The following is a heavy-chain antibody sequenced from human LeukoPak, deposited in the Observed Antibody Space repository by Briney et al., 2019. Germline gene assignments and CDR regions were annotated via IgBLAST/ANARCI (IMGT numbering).Heavy chain of an antibody. CDR1: GGSFSGYY. D-gene: IGHD1-26*01. Sequence: KPSERRSLTCAVYGGSFSGYYWSWNRQPPGKGLEWIGEINHSGSTNYNPSLKSRVTISVDTSKNQFSLKLSSVTAADAAVYYCARNGGSYTFDIWGHGKVGSVSS. CDR2: INHSGST. CDR3: ARNGGSYTFDI. V-gene: IGHV4-34*01. J-gene: IGHJ3*02.